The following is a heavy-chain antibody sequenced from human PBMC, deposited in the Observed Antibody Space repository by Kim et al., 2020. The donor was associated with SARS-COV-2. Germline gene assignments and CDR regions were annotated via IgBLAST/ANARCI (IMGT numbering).Heavy chain of an antibody. D-gene: IGHD1-26*01. CDR3: ARDLGSGSSPFDY. J-gene: IGHJ4*02. V-gene: IGHV3-33*01. CDR2: IWYDGSNK. CDR1: GFTFSSYG. Sequence: GGSLRLSCAASGFTFSSYGMHWVRQAPGKGLEWVAVIWYDGSNKYYADSVKGRFTISRDNSKNTLYLQMNSLRAEDTAVYYCARDLGSGSSPFDYWGQGTLVTVSS.